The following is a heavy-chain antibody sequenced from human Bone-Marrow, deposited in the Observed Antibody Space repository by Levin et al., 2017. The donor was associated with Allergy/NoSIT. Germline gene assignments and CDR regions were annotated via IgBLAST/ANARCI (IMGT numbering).Heavy chain of an antibody. CDR1: GFTFSSYW. D-gene: IGHD2-15*01. J-gene: IGHJ3*02. Sequence: PGGSRRLSCAASGFTFSSYWMSWVRQAPGKGLEWVANIKQDGSETYYVGSVKGRFTISRDNAKNSLYLQMNSLRAEDTAVYYCAREIVVVVGVTYDAFDIWGQGTMVTVSS. CDR3: AREIVVVVGVTYDAFDI. V-gene: IGHV3-7*04. CDR2: IKQDGSET.